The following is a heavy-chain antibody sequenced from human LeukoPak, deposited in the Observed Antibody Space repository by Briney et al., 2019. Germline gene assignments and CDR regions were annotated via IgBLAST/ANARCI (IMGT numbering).Heavy chain of an antibody. V-gene: IGHV4-38-2*02. CDR2: IYHSGST. D-gene: IGHD6-19*01. Sequence: SETLSLTCTVSGYSISSGYYWGWIRQPPGQGLEWIGSIYHSGSTYYNPSLKSRVTISVDTSKNQFSLKLSSVTAADTAVYYCASGGAVAGIGGYYMDVWGKGTTVTVSS. J-gene: IGHJ6*03. CDR3: ASGGAVAGIGGYYMDV. CDR1: GYSISSGYY.